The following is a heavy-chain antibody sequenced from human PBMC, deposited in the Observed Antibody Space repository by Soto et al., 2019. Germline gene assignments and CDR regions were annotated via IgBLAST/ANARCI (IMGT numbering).Heavy chain of an antibody. CDR1: GFTFSGFG. J-gene: IGHJ4*02. CDR3: ARDVDYYDSSGLSN. Sequence: QVQLVESGGGVVQPGRSPRLSCVASGFTFSGFGMHWVRQAPGKGLEWVALMSYDGNNKYYADSVKGRFSISRDISKNTLYLQMNSLRVEDTAVYYCARDVDYYDSSGLSNWGQGTLVTVSS. V-gene: IGHV3-30*03. CDR2: MSYDGNNK. D-gene: IGHD3-22*01.